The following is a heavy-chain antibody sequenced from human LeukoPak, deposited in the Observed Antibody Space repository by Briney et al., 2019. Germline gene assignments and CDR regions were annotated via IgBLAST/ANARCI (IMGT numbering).Heavy chain of an antibody. Sequence: PSETLSLICTVSGGPINNYYWRWIRQSPGKGLEWVGYIYHTGSATYKPSLKSRVTLSLDTSKNQFSLRLNSVTAADTAVYYCARGRGDSKGTSFDFWGQGTLVTVSS. CDR3: ARGRGDSKGTSFDF. CDR1: GGPINNYY. CDR2: IYHTGSA. V-gene: IGHV4-59*01. D-gene: IGHD3-22*01. J-gene: IGHJ4*02.